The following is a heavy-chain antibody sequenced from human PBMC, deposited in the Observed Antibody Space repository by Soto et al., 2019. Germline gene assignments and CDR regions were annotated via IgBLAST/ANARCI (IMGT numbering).Heavy chain of an antibody. Sequence: EVQLLESGGGLVQPGGSLRLSCAASGSSFSSYAMNWVRQAPGKGLEWVSSISGPGSITYYADSVKGRFTISRDNSKDTLYMQMNSPRVEDTAVYYCAKGGFWVHYGMDVWGQGTTVTVSS. CDR1: GSSFSSYA. D-gene: IGHD3-16*01. V-gene: IGHV3-23*01. J-gene: IGHJ6*02. CDR3: AKGGFWVHYGMDV. CDR2: ISGPGSIT.